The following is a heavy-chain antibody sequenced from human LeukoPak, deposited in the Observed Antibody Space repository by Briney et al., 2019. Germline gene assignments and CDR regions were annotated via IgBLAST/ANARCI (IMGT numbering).Heavy chain of an antibody. CDR2: ISSSGSTI. D-gene: IGHD2-15*01. CDR1: GFTFSSYD. CDR3: ARGGEDIVVVVAATMKY. J-gene: IGHJ4*02. V-gene: IGHV3-48*03. Sequence: PGGSLRLSCAASGFTFSSYDMSWVRQAPGKGLEWVSYISSSGSTIYYADSVKGRFTISRDNAKNSLYLHMNRLRAEHTAVYYCARGGEDIVVVVAATMKYWGQGTLVTVSS.